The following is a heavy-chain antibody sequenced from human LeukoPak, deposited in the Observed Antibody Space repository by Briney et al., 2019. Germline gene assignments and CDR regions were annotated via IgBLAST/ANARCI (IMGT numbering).Heavy chain of an antibody. V-gene: IGHV1-8*02. CDR3: ARSPPRYPDY. J-gene: IGHJ4*02. CDR1: GYIFTSYD. Sequence: GASVKVSCKASGYIFTSYDINWVRQATGQGLEWMGWMNPNSGNTGYAQKFQGRVTMTTDTSTSTAYMELRSLRSDDTAVYYCARSPPRYPDYWGQGTLVTVSS. CDR2: MNPNSGNT. D-gene: IGHD3-9*01.